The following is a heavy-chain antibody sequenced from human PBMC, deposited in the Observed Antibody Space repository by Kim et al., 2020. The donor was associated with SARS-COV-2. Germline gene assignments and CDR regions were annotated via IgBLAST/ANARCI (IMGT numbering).Heavy chain of an antibody. V-gene: IGHV4-39*01. J-gene: IGHJ6*02. CDR1: GGSISSSSYY. CDR3: ARSWAPPQNRYNWNFGYYYYGMDV. CDR2: IYYSGST. Sequence: SETLSLTCTVSGGSISSSSYYWGWIRQPPGKGLEWIGSIYYSGSTYYNPSLKSRVTISVDTSKNQFSLKLGSVTAADTAVYYCARSWAPPQNRYNWNFGYYYYGMDVWGQGTTVTVSS. D-gene: IGHD1-7*01.